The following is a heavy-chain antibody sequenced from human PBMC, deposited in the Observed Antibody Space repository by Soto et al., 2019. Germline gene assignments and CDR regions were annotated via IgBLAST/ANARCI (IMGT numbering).Heavy chain of an antibody. D-gene: IGHD4-4*01. CDR2: ISNDGTKK. V-gene: IGHV3-30*03. CDR3: ARDVAMPTGLGLGY. CDR1: GFAFTNYG. J-gene: IGHJ4*02. Sequence: XGSLRLSCSASGFAFTNYGFHWVRQAPGKGLEWVAHISNDGTKKFYADSVKGRFTISRDNSETTVYLHLTSLRPDDTALFYCARDVAMPTGLGLGYWGQGNLVTVSS.